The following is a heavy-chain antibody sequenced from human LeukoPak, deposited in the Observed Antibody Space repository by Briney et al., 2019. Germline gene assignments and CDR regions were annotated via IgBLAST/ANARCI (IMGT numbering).Heavy chain of an antibody. J-gene: IGHJ4*02. V-gene: IGHV3-66*01. Sequence: GGSLRLSCAASGFTVSSNYMSWVRQAPGKGLEWVSVIYSGGSTYYADSMKGRFTISRDNAKNSLYLQMNSLRAEDTAVYYCARDLNVDTAMRGQGTLVTVSS. CDR3: ARDLNVDTAM. CDR2: IYSGGST. D-gene: IGHD5-18*01. CDR1: GFTVSSNY.